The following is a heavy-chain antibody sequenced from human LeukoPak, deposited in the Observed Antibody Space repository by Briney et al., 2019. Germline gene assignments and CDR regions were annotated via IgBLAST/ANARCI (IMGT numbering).Heavy chain of an antibody. V-gene: IGHV3-21*01. CDR1: GFTFSSYS. J-gene: IGHJ1*01. CDR2: ISSSSTYI. CDR3: ARESRSVVTRYFQH. Sequence: GGSLRLSCAASGFTFSSYSMNWVRQAPGKGLEWVSSISSSSTYIYYADSVKGRFTIFRDNAKNSLYLQMNSLRADDTAIYYCARESRSVVTRYFQHWGQGTLVTVSS. D-gene: IGHD4-23*01.